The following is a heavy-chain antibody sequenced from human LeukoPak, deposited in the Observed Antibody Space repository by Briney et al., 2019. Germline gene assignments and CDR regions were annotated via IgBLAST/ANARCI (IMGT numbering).Heavy chain of an antibody. CDR3: AKDPRRNYYDSSGYLVY. D-gene: IGHD3-22*01. V-gene: IGHV3-23*01. CDR2: ICSSGGSR. CDR1: GFTFSSYA. J-gene: IGHJ4*02. Sequence: GGCLRLSCAASGFTFSSYAMNWVRQAPGKGREWVSGICSSGGSRYYGDSVKGRFTISRDNSKSTLYLEMNSLRAEDTAVYYCAKDPRRNYYDSSGYLVYWGQGTLVTVSS.